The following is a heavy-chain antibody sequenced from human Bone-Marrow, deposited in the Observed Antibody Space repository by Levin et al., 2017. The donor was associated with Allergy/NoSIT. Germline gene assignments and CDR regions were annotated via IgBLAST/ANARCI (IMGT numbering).Heavy chain of an antibody. CDR1: GFTFSSYA. CDR2: ISYDGSNK. CDR3: ARGLLLNPYYFDY. D-gene: IGHD2-21*01. V-gene: IGHV3-30-3*01. Sequence: SCAASGFTFSSYAMHWVRQAPGKGLEWVAVISYDGSNKYYADSVKGRFTISRDNSKNTLYLQMNSLRAEDTAVYYCARGLLLNPYYFDYWGQGTLVTVSS. J-gene: IGHJ4*02.